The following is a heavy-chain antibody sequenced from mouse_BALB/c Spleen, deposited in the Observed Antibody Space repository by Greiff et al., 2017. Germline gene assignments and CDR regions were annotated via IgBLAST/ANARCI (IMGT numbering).Heavy chain of an antibody. J-gene: IGHJ4*01. CDR1: GYTFTSYW. D-gene: IGHD1-1*02. V-gene: IGHV1-69*02. CDR3: ARDYGRMDY. Sequence: VQLQQPGAELVKPGAPVKLSCKASGYTFTSYWMNWVKQRPGRGLEWIGRIDPSDSETHYNQKFKDKATLTVDKSSSTAYIQLSSLTSEDSAVYYCARDYGRMDYWGQGTSVTVSS. CDR2: IDPSDSET.